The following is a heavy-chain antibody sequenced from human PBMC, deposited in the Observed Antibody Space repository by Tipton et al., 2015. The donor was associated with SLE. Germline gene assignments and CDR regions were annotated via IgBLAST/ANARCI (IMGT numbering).Heavy chain of an antibody. CDR3: VRDLTGGYALYAFDV. Sequence: TLSLTCTVSGASISSGHSYWGWIRQYPGKGLEWIGYIHRGGNTYSNPSLTSRLTLSVDLSQNQFSLKLTSLTAADTALYYCVRDLTGGYALYAFDVWGQGTLVTVSS. V-gene: IGHV4-31*03. CDR2: IHRGGNT. J-gene: IGHJ3*01. D-gene: IGHD7-27*01. CDR1: GASISSGHSY.